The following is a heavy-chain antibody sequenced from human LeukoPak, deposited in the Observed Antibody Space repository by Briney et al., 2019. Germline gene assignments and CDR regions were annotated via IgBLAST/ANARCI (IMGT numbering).Heavy chain of an antibody. J-gene: IGHJ4*02. CDR3: VGDYFRGDIVATIMDY. D-gene: IGHD5-12*01. Sequence: ASVKVSCKASGYMFTGNYMHWVRQAPGQGLEWMGWINPNIGGTNYAQKFQGRVTMTRDTSISTAYMKLSRLRSDDTAVYYCVGDYFRGDIVATIMDYWGQGTLVTVSS. CDR2: INPNIGGT. CDR1: GYMFTGNY. V-gene: IGHV1-2*02.